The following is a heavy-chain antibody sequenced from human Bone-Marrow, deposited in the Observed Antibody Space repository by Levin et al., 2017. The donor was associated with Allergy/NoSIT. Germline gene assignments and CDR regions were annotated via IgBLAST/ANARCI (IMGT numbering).Heavy chain of an antibody. D-gene: IGHD2-15*01. CDR3: ASTYCSGGRCYPMNQKINYYYYGMDV. V-gene: IGHV1-69*13. Sequence: SVKVSCKASGGTFSSYTVSWVRQAPGQGLEWMGSIMPLFGTANYTQKFQGRVTITADAPKSTVYMEVRSLRSDDTAVYYCASTYCSGGRCYPMNQKINYYYYGMDVWGQGTTVTVSS. J-gene: IGHJ6*02. CDR1: GGTFSSYT. CDR2: IMPLFGTA.